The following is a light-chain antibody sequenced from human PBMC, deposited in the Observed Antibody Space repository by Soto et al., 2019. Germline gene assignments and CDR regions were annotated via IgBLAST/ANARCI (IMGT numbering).Light chain of an antibody. V-gene: IGKV3-15*01. CDR3: LQYNNWPQT. Sequence: EIVMTQSPATLSVSPGERATLSCRASQSVSGNLAWYQQKPGQAPRLLIYGASTRATGIPASFSGSGSGTSFTLTITSLQSEDFAVYYCLQYNNWPQTFGQGTKVEIK. J-gene: IGKJ1*01. CDR2: GAS. CDR1: QSVSGN.